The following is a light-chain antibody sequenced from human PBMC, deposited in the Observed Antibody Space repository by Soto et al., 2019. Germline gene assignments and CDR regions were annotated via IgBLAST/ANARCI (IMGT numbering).Light chain of an antibody. CDR1: QSVTSNY. Sequence: EIVLTQSPGTLSLSPGERATLSCRASQSVTSNYLAWYQQKPGQAPRLLIYGSSSRATGIPDRFSGRGSGTEFTLTISRLEPEDIAVYYCQQYGSSPLTFGGGTMVEIK. J-gene: IGKJ4*01. V-gene: IGKV3-20*01. CDR3: QQYGSSPLT. CDR2: GSS.